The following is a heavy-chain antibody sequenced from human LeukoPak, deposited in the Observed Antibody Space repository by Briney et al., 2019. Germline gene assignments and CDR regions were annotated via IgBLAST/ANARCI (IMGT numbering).Heavy chain of an antibody. CDR2: IKEDGSEK. Sequence: GGSLRLSCAASGFTFTNRWMSWVRQAPGKGLEWVANIKEDGSEKYYVDSVKGRFTVSRDNVKNSLFLQMNSLRVDDTAVYYCAKSGSSVFWSWGQGTPVTVSS. CDR3: AKSGSSVFWS. V-gene: IGHV3-7*03. J-gene: IGHJ4*02. D-gene: IGHD3-3*02. CDR1: GFTFTNRW.